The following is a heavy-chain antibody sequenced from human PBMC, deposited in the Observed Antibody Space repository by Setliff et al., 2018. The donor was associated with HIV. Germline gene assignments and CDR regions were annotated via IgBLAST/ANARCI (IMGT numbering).Heavy chain of an antibody. Sequence: KTSETLSLTCIVSGGSISSGGYYWSWIRQHPGKGLEWIGYIYYSGSTYYNSSLKSRVIISVDTSKNQFSLKLSSVTAADTAVYYCARENYDSSMDVWGQGTTVTVSS. J-gene: IGHJ6*02. V-gene: IGHV4-31*02. CDR1: GGSISSGGYY. D-gene: IGHD3-3*01. CDR3: ARENYDSSMDV. CDR2: IYYSGST.